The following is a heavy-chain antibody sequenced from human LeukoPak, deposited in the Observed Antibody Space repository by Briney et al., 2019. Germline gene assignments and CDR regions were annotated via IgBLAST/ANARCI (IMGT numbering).Heavy chain of an antibody. CDR2: IYCSGST. V-gene: IGHV4-59*01. CDR3: ARAQYSSYYGMDV. D-gene: IGHD5-18*01. J-gene: IGHJ6*02. CDR1: GGSISSYY. Sequence: SETLSLTCTVSGGSISSYYWSWIRQPPGKGLEWIGYIYCSGSTNYNPSLKSRVTISVDTSKNQFSLKLSSVTAADTAVYYCARAQYSSYYGMDVWGQGTTVTVSS.